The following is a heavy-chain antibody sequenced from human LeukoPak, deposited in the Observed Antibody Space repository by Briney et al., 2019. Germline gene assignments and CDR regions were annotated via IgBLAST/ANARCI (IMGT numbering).Heavy chain of an antibody. CDR1: GFTFSSYW. D-gene: IGHD6-19*01. V-gene: IGHV3-7*01. J-gene: IGHJ4*02. CDR2: IKQDGSEK. Sequence: GGSLRLSCAASGFTFSSYWMTWVRQAPGKGLEWVANIKQDGSEKYYVDSVKGRFTISRDNSKNTLYLQMNSLRAEDTTVYYCAKGHSDSSGWYFDYWGQGTLVTVSS. CDR3: AKGHSDSSGWYFDY.